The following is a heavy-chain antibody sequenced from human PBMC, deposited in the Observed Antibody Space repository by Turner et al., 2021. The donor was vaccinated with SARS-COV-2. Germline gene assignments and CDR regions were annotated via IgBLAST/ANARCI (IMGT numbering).Heavy chain of an antibody. D-gene: IGHD3-10*01. J-gene: IGHJ4*02. Sequence: EVHLLGSGGGLVPPGGSLRLTCAASGFTFSNSAMSWVRQAPGKGLEWVSTISSSGGTTYYAASVKGRFTISRDNSKNTLYLQMNSLRAGDTALYYCANVGSYFFDYWGQGTLVTVSS. V-gene: IGHV3-23*01. CDR2: ISSSGGTT. CDR1: GFTFSNSA. CDR3: ANVGSYFFDY.